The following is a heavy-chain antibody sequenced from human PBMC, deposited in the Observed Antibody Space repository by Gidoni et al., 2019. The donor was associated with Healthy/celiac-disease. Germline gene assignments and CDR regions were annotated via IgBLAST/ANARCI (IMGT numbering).Heavy chain of an antibody. CDR1: GDSISCSTYY. D-gene: IGHD3-16*02. J-gene: IGHJ4*02. Sequence: QPQLLEAGPGLVTPSYPLSLTCTVSGDSISCSTYYWGWIRHPPGKGLEWIGSIYYSGSTYYYPSLKCRVTISVDTSKNHFSLKLSSVTAADTAVYYCARIPIMITFVVFIVPPDWVQVTLVTVSS. V-gene: IGHV4-39*01. CDR3: ARIPIMITFVVFIVPPD. CDR2: IYYSGST.